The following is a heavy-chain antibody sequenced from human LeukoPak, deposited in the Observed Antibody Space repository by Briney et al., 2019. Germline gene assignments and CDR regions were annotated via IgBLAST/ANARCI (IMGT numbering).Heavy chain of an antibody. Sequence: PGRSLRLSCAASGFTFSSYGMYWVRQAPGKGLEWVAVISYDGSNKYYADSVKGRFTISRDNSKNTLYLQMNSPRAEDTAVYYCAKDRDFWSGYRYYFDYWGQGTLVTVST. CDR2: ISYDGSNK. CDR1: GFTFSSYG. D-gene: IGHD3-3*01. J-gene: IGHJ4*02. V-gene: IGHV3-30*18. CDR3: AKDRDFWSGYRYYFDY.